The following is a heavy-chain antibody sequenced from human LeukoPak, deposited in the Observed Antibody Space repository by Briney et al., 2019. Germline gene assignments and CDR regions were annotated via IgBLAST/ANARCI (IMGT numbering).Heavy chain of an antibody. Sequence: PGGTLRLSCAASGFTFSTYGMSWVRQAPGKGLGWVSAITGSGGNTYYTDSVKGRFTISRDNSKNTLYLQMSSLRAEDTAVYYCARDRYYDSWGQGILVTVSS. CDR1: GFTFSTYG. CDR3: ARDRYYDS. CDR2: ITGSGGNT. V-gene: IGHV3-23*01. J-gene: IGHJ4*02.